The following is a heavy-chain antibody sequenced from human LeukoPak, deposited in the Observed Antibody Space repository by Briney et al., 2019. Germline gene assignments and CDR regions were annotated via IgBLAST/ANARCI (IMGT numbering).Heavy chain of an antibody. Sequence: ASVKVSCKASGYTFTGYYMHWVRQAPGQGLEWMGRINPNSGGTNYAQKFQGRVTMTRDTSISTAYMELSRLRSEDTAVYYCASRKDYYYYYVDVWGKGTTVTVSS. CDR3: ASRKDYYYYYVDV. J-gene: IGHJ6*03. CDR2: INPNSGGT. CDR1: GYTFTGYY. V-gene: IGHV1-2*06.